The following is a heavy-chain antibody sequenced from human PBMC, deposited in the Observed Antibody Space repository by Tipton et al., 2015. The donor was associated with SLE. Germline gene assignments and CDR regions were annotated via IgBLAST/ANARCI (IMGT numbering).Heavy chain of an antibody. CDR1: GFTFSTYA. V-gene: IGHV3-30*04. J-gene: IGHJ4*02. D-gene: IGHD2-2*01. Sequence: SLRLSCAASGFTFSTYAMHWVRQAPGKGLEWVAVISYDGSNKSYADSVKGRFTISRDNSKNTLYLQMNSLRPEDTAVYYCARDRCWSSATCHKGFDYWGQGTPVTVSS. CDR2: ISYDGSNK. CDR3: ARDRCWSSATCHKGFDY.